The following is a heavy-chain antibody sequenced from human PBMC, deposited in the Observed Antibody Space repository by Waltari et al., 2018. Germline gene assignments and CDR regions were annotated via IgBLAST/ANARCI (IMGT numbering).Heavy chain of an antibody. J-gene: IGHJ4*02. CDR1: GFTFSNYW. CDR2: FNNDGTSV. V-gene: IGHV3-74*03. D-gene: IGHD3-3*01. Sequence: ELQLVESGGGLVQPGGSVRLSCAASGFTFSNYWMHWVRQAPGRGLVWASRFNNDGTSVTYADSVKGRFTISRDNAKNTLYLKLDSVRADDAAVYFCARNGSDFSFDQWGQGTRVTVSS. CDR3: ARNGSDFSFDQ.